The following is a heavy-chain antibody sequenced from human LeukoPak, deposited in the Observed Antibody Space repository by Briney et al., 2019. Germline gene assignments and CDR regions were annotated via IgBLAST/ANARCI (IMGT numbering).Heavy chain of an antibody. CDR2: INHSGST. Sequence: SETLSLTCAVYGGSFSGYYWSWIRQPPGKGLEWIGEINHSGSTNYNPSLKSRVTISVDTSKNQFSLKLSSVTAADTAVYYCARLSSDWAWYFDLWGRGTLVTVSS. J-gene: IGHJ2*01. CDR1: GGSFSGYY. D-gene: IGHD6-19*01. V-gene: IGHV4-34*01. CDR3: ARLSSDWAWYFDL.